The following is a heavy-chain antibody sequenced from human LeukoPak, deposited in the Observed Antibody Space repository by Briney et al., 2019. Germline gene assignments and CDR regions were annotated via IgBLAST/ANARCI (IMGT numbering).Heavy chain of an antibody. V-gene: IGHV3-15*07. CDR1: GFTFSNAW. CDR2: IKSKTDGGTT. J-gene: IGHJ4*02. CDR3: TTRPYGDYVDY. D-gene: IGHD4-17*01. Sequence: PGGSLRLSCAASGFTFSNAWMNWVRQAPGKGLEWVGRIKSKTDGGTTDYAAPVKGRFTISIYDSKNRLYLQMNSLKTEDTAVYYCTTRPYGDYVDYRGQGTLVTVSS.